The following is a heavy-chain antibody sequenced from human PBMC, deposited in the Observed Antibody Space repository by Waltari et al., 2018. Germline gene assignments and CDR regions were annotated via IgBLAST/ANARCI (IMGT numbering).Heavy chain of an antibody. V-gene: IGHV4-39*01. D-gene: IGHD6-13*01. J-gene: IGHJ4*02. CDR1: GCSIRSSSYY. CDR3: ARASSSWTRRFDY. Sequence: QLPLQESGPGLVKPSETLSLTCTVSGCSIRSSSYYWGWIRQPPGKGLEWIGSIYYSGSTYYNPSLKSRVTISVDTSKNQFSLKLSSVTAADTAVYYCARASSSWTRRFDYWGQGTLVTVSS. CDR2: IYYSGST.